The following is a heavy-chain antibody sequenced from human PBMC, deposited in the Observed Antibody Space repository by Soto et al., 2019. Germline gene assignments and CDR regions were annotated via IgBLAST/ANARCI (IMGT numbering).Heavy chain of an antibody. CDR1: GGTFSSYT. CDR2: IIPILGIA. CDR3: AREDRRWLNYYYMDV. D-gene: IGHD2-15*01. J-gene: IGHJ6*03. Sequence: QVQLVQSGAEVKKPGSSVKVSCKASGGTFSSYTISWVRQAPGQGLEWMGRIIPILGIANYAQKFQGRVTITADKSTSTAYMELSSLRSEYTAVYYCAREDRRWLNYYYMDVWGKGTTVTVSS. V-gene: IGHV1-69*08.